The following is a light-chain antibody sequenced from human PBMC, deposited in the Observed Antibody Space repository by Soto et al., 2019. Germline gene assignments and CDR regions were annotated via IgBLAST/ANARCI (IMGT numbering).Light chain of an antibody. CDR3: QQYNNWPIT. Sequence: EIVMTQSPATLSVSPGERVTLSCRSSQSVTSNLAWYQQKPGQAPRLLIYGASTRATGIPARFSGSGSETEFTLTINSLQSEDSAVYLCQQYNNWPITFGQGTLLEIK. CDR2: GAS. V-gene: IGKV3-15*01. J-gene: IGKJ5*01. CDR1: QSVTSN.